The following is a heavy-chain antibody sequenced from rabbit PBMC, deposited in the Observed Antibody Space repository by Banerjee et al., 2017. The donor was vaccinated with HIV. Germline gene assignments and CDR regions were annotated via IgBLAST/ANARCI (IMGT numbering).Heavy chain of an antibody. CDR1: GFTISSGYD. V-gene: IGHV1S45*01. Sequence: QEQLVESGGGLVQPEGSLTLTCTASGFTISSGYDMCWVRQAPGKGLEWIACIYTGGSGSTYYATWAKGRFTISGTSSTTVTLQMTSLTAADTATYFCARGYTGYGYAINLWGQGTLVTVS. J-gene: IGHJ4*01. CDR2: IYTGGSGST. CDR3: ARGYTGYGYAINL. D-gene: IGHD6-1*01.